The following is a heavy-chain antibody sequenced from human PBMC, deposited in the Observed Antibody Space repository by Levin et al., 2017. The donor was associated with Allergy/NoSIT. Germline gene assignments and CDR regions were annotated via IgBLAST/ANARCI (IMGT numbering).Heavy chain of an antibody. CDR1: GVSIRSYY. CDR2: VSYSGST. V-gene: IGHV4-59*01. CDR3: ARLPYSSSWTSYWYFDL. Sequence: SPTLSLTCTVSGVSIRSYYLSWIRQTPGKGLEWIGYVSYSGSTNYNPSLKTRVTISVDTSKNHFSLKLSSVTAADTAVYYCARLPYSSSWTSYWYFDLWGRGTLVTVSS. D-gene: IGHD6-13*01. J-gene: IGHJ2*01.